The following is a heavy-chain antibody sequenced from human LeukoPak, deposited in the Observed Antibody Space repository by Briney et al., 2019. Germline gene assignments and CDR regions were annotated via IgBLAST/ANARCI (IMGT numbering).Heavy chain of an antibody. CDR1: GFTFSSYA. CDR2: ISGSADNT. J-gene: IGHJ4*02. CDR3: AKGNWGDC. Sequence: PGGSLRLSCAASGFTFSSYAMNWVRQAPGKGLEWVSGISGSADNTYYADSVRGRFTIFRDNSKNTVYLQMNSLRAEDAAVYYCAKGNWGDCRGQGTLVIVSS. V-gene: IGHV3-23*01. D-gene: IGHD2-21*02.